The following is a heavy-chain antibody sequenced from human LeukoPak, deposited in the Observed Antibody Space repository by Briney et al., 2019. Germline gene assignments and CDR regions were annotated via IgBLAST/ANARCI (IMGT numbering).Heavy chain of an antibody. J-gene: IGHJ4*02. D-gene: IGHD3-3*01. V-gene: IGHV3-15*01. Sequence: GGSLRLACAASGFTFSNAWMSWVRQAPGKGLEWVGRIKSKTDGGTTDYAAPVKGRFTISRDDSKNTLYLQMNSLKTGDTAVSYCTTXHYAFWSGYYDYWGQGTLITVSS. CDR2: IKSKTDGGTT. CDR1: GFTFSNAW. CDR3: TTXHYAFWSGYYDY.